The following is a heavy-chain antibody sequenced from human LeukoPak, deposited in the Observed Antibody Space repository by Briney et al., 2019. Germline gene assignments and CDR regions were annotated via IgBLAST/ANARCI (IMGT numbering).Heavy chain of an antibody. CDR1: GFDFRRSW. V-gene: IGHV3-7*01. CDR2: IKPDGGVK. J-gene: IGHJ4*02. D-gene: IGHD2-2*01. CDR3: ARNLNFDALDY. Sequence: GGSLRLSCAASGFDFRRSWMSWVRQAPGKGLEWVANIKPDGGVKNYVASLKGRFTISRDNTKNSLYLEVNSLRADDTALYYCARNLNFDALDYWGQGALVTVSS.